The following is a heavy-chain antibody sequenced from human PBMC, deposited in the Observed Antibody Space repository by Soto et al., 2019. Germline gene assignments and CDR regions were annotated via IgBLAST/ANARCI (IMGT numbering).Heavy chain of an antibody. CDR1: GGTFSSYA. D-gene: IGHD4-17*01. Sequence: QVQLVQSGAEVKKPGSSVKVSCKASGGTFSSYAISWVRQAPGQGLEWMGGIIPIFGTANYAQQFQGRVTMTADESTSTAYMELSSLRSEDTAVYYCASEKSYGGTDAFDIWGQGTMVTVSS. V-gene: IGHV1-69*12. CDR2: IIPIFGTA. CDR3: ASEKSYGGTDAFDI. J-gene: IGHJ3*02.